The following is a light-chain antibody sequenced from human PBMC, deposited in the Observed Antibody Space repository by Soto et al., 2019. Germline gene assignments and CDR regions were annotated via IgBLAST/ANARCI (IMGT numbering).Light chain of an antibody. CDR3: QQYDSYSL. V-gene: IGKV1-5*03. CDR2: KAS. CDR1: QGINNW. J-gene: IGKJ2*01. Sequence: DLQMTQSPSTLSASVGDRVTITCRASQGINNWLAWYQQKPGKAPKLLIYKASTLESGVPSRFSGSGSGTEFTLTISSLQPDDFATYYCQQYDSYSLFGQGTKLEIK.